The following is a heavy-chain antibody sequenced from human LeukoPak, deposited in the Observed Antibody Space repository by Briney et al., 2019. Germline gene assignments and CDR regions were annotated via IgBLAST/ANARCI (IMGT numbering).Heavy chain of an antibody. D-gene: IGHD5/OR15-5a*01. V-gene: IGHV3-23*01. J-gene: IGHJ4*02. CDR1: GFTFSTYA. CDR3: ARDEVYGPLGV. Sequence: GGSLRLSCAASGFTFSTYAMSWVRQAPGKGLEWVSGISGSGGSTYYADSVKGRFTISRDNAKNSLYLQMNSLRAEDTAVYYCARDEVYGPLGVWGQGTLVTVSS. CDR2: ISGSGGST.